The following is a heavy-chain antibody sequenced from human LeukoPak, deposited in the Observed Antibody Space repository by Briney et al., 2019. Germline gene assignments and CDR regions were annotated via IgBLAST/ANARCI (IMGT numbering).Heavy chain of an antibody. Sequence: GGSLRLSCAASGFTFSSYEMNWFRQAPGKGPEWVSYISCSGSTIYYADSVKGRFTISRDNAKNSLYLQMNSLRAEDTAVYYYARESYYYDSSGFAIWRQGTLVTVPS. CDR2: ISCSGSTI. J-gene: IGHJ4*02. CDR1: GFTFSSYE. V-gene: IGHV3-48*03. CDR3: ARESYYYDSSGFAI. D-gene: IGHD3-22*01.